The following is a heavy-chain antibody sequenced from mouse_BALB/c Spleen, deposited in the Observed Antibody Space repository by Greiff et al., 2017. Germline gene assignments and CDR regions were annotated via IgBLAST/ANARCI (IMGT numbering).Heavy chain of an antibody. CDR1: GYSFTSYW. J-gene: IGHJ1*01. D-gene: IGHD1-1*01. CDR3: TRRGTTVVYWYFDV. CDR2: IYPGNSDT. Sequence: VHVKQSGTVLARPGASVKMSCKASGYSFTSYWMHWVKQRPGQGLEWIGAIYPGNSDTSYNQKFKGKAKLTAVTSASTAYMELSSLTNEDSAVYYCTRRGTTVVYWYFDVWGAGTTVTVSS. V-gene: IGHV1-5*01.